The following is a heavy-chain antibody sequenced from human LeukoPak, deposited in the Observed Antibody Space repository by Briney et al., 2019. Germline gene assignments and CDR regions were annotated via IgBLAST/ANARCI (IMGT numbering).Heavy chain of an antibody. CDR1: GGSFSGYY. V-gene: IGHV4-34*01. CDR2: INLGGRA. Sequence: SETLSLTCAVYGGSFSGYYWSWIRQPPGKGLEWIGEINLGGRANYNPSLKSRVTISVDTSKNQFSLKLSSVTAADTAVYYCARGLIGYCSGGSCHYYFDYWGQGTLVTVSS. D-gene: IGHD2-15*01. J-gene: IGHJ4*02. CDR3: ARGLIGYCSGGSCHYYFDY.